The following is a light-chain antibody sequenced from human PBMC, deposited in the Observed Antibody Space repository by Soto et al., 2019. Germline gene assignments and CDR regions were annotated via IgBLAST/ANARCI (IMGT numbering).Light chain of an antibody. Sequence: DIHLTQSPSFLSASVGDRVTITCRPSQAVPNNMAWYQQKPGKPPKLLIYEESTLHSGVPSRFSGRKSGTQFTLTIDSLQPEDFATYYSQQVKTYPRTFGGGTKVEIK. CDR2: EES. CDR1: QAVPNN. V-gene: IGKV1-9*01. CDR3: QQVKTYPRT. J-gene: IGKJ4*01.